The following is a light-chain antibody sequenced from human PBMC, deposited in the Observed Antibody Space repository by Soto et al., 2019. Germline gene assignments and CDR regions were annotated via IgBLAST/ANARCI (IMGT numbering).Light chain of an antibody. CDR1: QTVFSR. V-gene: IGKV3-11*01. CDR3: HQRRSWPRT. Sequence: EIVLTQSPATLSSSPGERATLSCRASQTVFSRLAWYQHKPGQAPRLLIYESSKRATGLPARFSGSGFGTDFTLTISSLEPEDFAAYYCHQRRSWPRTFGQGTKVDIK. CDR2: ESS. J-gene: IGKJ1*01.